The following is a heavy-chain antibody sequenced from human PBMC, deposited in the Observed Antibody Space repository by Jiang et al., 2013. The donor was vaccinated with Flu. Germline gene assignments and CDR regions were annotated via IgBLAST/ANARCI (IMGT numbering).Heavy chain of an antibody. CDR2: IYYSGST. Sequence: GPGLVKPSETLSLTCTVSGGSISSYYWSWIRQPPGKGLEWIGYIYYSGSTNYNPSLKSRVTISVDTSKNQFSLKLSSVTAADTAVYYCAGYSKGLFDYWGQGTLVTVSS. CDR3: AGYSKGLFDY. J-gene: IGHJ4*02. V-gene: IGHV4-59*01. D-gene: IGHD6-13*01. CDR1: GGSISSYY.